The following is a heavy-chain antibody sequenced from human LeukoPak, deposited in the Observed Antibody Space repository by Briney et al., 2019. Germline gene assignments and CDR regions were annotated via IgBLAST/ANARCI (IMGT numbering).Heavy chain of an antibody. V-gene: IGHV4-59*08. J-gene: IGHJ4*02. Sequence: SETLSLTCTVSGGSISSYYWSWIRQPPGKGLEWIGYIYYSGSTNYNPSLKSRVTISVDTSKNQFSLKLSSVTAADTAVYYCVRVTYYDFWSGYQFDYWGQGTLVTVSS. D-gene: IGHD3-3*01. CDR1: GGSISSYY. CDR2: IYYSGST. CDR3: VRVTYYDFWSGYQFDY.